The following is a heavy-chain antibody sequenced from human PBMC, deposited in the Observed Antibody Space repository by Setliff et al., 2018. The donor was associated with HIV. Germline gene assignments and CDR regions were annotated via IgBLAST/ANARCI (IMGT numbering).Heavy chain of an antibody. CDR2: ISGSGDST. CDR1: GFIFSDYH. V-gene: IGHV3-23*01. Sequence: PGGSLRLSCAASGFIFSDYHMDWVRQAPGKGLEWVSGISGSGDSTFYAHSVKGRFTISRDNSRDTLYLEMNNLRAEDTALYYCAKDYTPTFWEYNWFDVWGQGTQVTVSS. CDR3: AKDYTPTFWEYNWFDV. D-gene: IGHD3-16*01. J-gene: IGHJ5*02.